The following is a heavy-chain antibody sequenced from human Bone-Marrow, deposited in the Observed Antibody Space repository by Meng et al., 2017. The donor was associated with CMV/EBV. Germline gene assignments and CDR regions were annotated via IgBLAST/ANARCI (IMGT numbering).Heavy chain of an antibody. CDR2: INPNSGGT. CDR1: GYTFTSYY. V-gene: IGHV1-2*02. J-gene: IGHJ5*02. CDR3: ALGRRAIGGSYYGLAWFDP. Sequence: ASVKVSCKASGYTFTSYYMHWVRQAPGQGLEWMGWINPNSGGTNYAQKFQGRVTMTRDTSISTAYMELSRLTSDDTAVYYCALGRRAIGGSYYGLAWFDPWGQGTLVTVSS. D-gene: IGHD1-26*01.